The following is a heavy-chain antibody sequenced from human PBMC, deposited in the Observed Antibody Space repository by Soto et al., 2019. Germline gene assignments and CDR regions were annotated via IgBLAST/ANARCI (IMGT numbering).Heavy chain of an antibody. CDR3: ATYSVCEGGRGY. CDR2: HHSDST. CDR1: GGSMRGQH. V-gene: IGHV4-4*08. Sequence: QVQLQESGPGLVKPSETLSLTCTVSGGSMRGQHWSWIRQPPGKGLEWIGHHSDSTNYNPSLKSRSTISTDTSMNHFSLTLSSVTAAHTAVYNWATYSVCEGGRGYWGQGTLVTVSS. J-gene: IGHJ4*02. D-gene: IGHD2-15*01.